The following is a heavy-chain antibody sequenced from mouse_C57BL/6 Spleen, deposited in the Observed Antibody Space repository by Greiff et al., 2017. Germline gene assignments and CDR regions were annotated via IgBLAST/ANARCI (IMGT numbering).Heavy chain of an antibody. Sequence: QVQLKQPGAELVMPGASVKLSCKASGYTFTSYWMHWVKQRPGQGLECIGEIDPSDSYTNYNQKFKGKSTLTVDKSSSTAYMQLSSLTSEDSAVYYCTGGFDYWGQGTTLTVSS. CDR1: GYTFTSYW. V-gene: IGHV1-69*01. CDR2: IDPSDSYT. J-gene: IGHJ2*01. CDR3: TGGFDY.